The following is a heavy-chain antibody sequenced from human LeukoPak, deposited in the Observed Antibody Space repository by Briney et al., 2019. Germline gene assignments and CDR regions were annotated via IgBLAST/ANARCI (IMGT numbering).Heavy chain of an antibody. J-gene: IGHJ6*02. Sequence: GASVKVSCQASGYTFTAYYIHWVRQAPGQGLEWIGWIVVGSGNTNYAQKFQERVTITRDMSTSTAYMELSSLRSEDTAVYYCAAEVRYYGSGPISYGMDVWGQGTTVTVSS. CDR1: GYTFTAYY. V-gene: IGHV1-58*02. D-gene: IGHD3-10*01. CDR3: AAEVRYYGSGPISYGMDV. CDR2: IVVGSGNT.